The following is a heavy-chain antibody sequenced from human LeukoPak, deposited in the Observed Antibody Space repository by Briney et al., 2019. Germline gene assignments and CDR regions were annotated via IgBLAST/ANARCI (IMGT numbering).Heavy chain of an antibody. CDR3: ARDPYSGSYGDSYYYYMDV. J-gene: IGHJ6*03. Sequence: GGSLRLSCAASGFTFSSYAMSWVRQAPGKGLEWVSTISNSDGSTYYADSVKGRFTISRDNSENTLYLQMNSLRAEDTAIYYCARDPYSGSYGDSYYYYMDVWGKGTTVTISS. CDR2: ISNSDGST. CDR1: GFTFSSYA. D-gene: IGHD1-26*01. V-gene: IGHV3-23*01.